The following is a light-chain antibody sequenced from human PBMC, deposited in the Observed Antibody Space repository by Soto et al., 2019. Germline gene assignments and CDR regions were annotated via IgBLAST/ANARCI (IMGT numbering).Light chain of an antibody. V-gene: IGLV2-11*01. CDR3: CSFAGSSTFWV. CDR1: SSDVGDYNY. CDR2: DVS. J-gene: IGLJ3*02. Sequence: QSALTQPRSVSGSPGQSVTISCTGTSSDVGDYNYVSWYQRYPGKAPKLVIYDVSKRPSGVPDRFSGSKSGNTASLTISGLQAEDEADYYCCSFAGSSTFWVFGGGTQLTVL.